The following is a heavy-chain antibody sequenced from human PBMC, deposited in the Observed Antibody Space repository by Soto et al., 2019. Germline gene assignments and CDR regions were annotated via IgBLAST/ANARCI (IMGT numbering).Heavy chain of an antibody. V-gene: IGHV4-30-2*01. D-gene: IGHD5-18*01. CDR1: GGSISSGGYS. J-gene: IGHJ4*02. CDR3: ARTLYSYGTDY. CDR2: MYHSGST. Sequence: PSETLSLTCAVSGGSISSGGYSWSWIRQPPGKGLEWIGYMYHSGSTYYNPSLKSRVTISIDRSNNQFSLKLSSVTAADTAVYYCARTLYSYGTDYWGQGTLVTVSS.